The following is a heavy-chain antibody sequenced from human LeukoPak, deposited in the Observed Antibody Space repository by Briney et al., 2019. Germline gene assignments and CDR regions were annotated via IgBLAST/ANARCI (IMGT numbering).Heavy chain of an antibody. CDR1: GYSSTTYG. V-gene: IGHV1-18*01. CDR3: ARALAQGGSFDLYYFDS. Sequence: ASVKVSGKTSGYSSTTYGLSWVRQAPGQGLEWMGWTYNTYTHYAETFRDRLTMTTDTSTSTSYLELRSLRSDDTAVYYCARALAQGGSFDLYYFDSWGQGSLVTVSS. CDR2: TYNTYT. J-gene: IGHJ4*02. D-gene: IGHD3-9*01.